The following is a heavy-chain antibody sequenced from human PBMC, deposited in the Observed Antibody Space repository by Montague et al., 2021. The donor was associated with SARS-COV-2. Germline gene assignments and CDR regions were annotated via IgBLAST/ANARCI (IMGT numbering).Heavy chain of an antibody. CDR3: AKEREVVRAAGALVAFDL. D-gene: IGHD2-2*01. V-gene: IGHV4-34*01. J-gene: IGHJ3*01. CDR1: GGSFSVYY. CDR2: INHSGTA. Sequence: SETLSLTCAVYGGSFSVYYWSWLRQSPRRGQEWIAEINHSGTANYNPYLKSRVSISVDTYKTQFTLKLTSVTAADTAMYYCAKEREVVRAAGALVAFDLWGQGKMVTVSS.